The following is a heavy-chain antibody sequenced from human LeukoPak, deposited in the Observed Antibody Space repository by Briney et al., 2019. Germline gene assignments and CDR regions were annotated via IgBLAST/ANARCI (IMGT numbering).Heavy chain of an antibody. J-gene: IGHJ4*02. CDR1: GGSISSSNW. CDR2: IKQDGSEK. Sequence: ETLSLTCAVSGGSISSSNWWSWVRQPPGKGLEWVANIKQDGSEKYYVDSVKGRFTISRDNAKNSLYLQMNSLRAEDTAVYYCARGYSRFDYWGQGSLVTVSS. CDR3: ARGYSRFDY. D-gene: IGHD6-13*01. V-gene: IGHV3-7*01.